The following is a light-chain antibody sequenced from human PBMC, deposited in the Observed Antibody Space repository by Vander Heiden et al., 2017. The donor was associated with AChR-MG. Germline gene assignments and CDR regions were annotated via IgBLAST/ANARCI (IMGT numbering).Light chain of an antibody. CDR2: KAS. V-gene: IGKV1-5*03. J-gene: IGKJ1*01. CDR3: QQYHTYSWK. CDR1: QSVSSR. Sequence: DIPKPQSPSTLSASVGDRVTITCRGSQSVSSRLAWYRQKPRKAPDLLIYKASSLQSGVPSRFSGSGSGTEFTLTISRRQPDDFATYYCQQYHTYSWKFGQGTQVEVK.